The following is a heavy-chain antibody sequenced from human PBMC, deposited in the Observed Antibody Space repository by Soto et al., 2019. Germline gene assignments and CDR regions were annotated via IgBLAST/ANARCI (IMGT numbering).Heavy chain of an antibody. D-gene: IGHD1-26*01. V-gene: IGHV1-2*04. CDR2: INPNSGGT. CDR1: GYTFTGYY. Sequence: QVQLVQSGAEVKKPGASVKVSCKASGYTFTGYYMHWVRQAPGQGLEWMGWINPNSGGTNYAQKFQGWVTMTRDTSLSTAYMDLSRLRSDDTAVYYCAREIILEWELLQAWPHFNHDAFDIWGQGTMVTVSS. CDR3: AREIILEWELLQAWPHFNHDAFDI. J-gene: IGHJ3*02.